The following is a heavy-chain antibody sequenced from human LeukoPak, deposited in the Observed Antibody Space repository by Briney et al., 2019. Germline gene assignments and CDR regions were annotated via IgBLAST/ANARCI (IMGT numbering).Heavy chain of an antibody. CDR3: AKDHYDYGDYVFLAGYDY. J-gene: IGHJ4*02. CDR1: GFTFDDYA. D-gene: IGHD4-17*01. Sequence: GGSLRLSCAASGFTFDDYAMHWVRQAPGKGLEWVSAISGSGGSTYYADSVKGRFTISRDNSKNTLYLQMNSLRAEDTAVYYCAKDHYDYGDYVFLAGYDYWGQGTLVTVSS. CDR2: ISGSGGST. V-gene: IGHV3-23*01.